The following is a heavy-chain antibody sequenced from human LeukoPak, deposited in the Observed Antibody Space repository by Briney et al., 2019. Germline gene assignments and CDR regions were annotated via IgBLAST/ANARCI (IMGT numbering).Heavy chain of an antibody. V-gene: IGHV1-46*01. D-gene: IGHD5-24*01. J-gene: IGHJ5*02. CDR2: IDPSGGST. Sequence: ASVKVSCKASGYTFTSYYLHWVRQAPGQGLEWMGMIDPSGGSTTHAQRFQGRVTMTRDTSTSTVYMELSSLRYEDTAVYYCARERAITSLTAVVRHDYNWFDPWGQGTLVTVSS. CDR1: GYTFTSYY. CDR3: ARERAITSLTAVVRHDYNWFDP.